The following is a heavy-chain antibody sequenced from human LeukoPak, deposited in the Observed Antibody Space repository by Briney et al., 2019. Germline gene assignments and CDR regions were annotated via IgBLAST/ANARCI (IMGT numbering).Heavy chain of an antibody. CDR2: IYSGGST. D-gene: IGHD2-2*01. J-gene: IGHJ5*02. CDR1: GFTFSSYG. Sequence: PGGSLRLSCAASGFTFSSYGMHWVRQAPGKGLEWVSVIYSGGSTYYADSVKGRFTISRDNSKNTLYLQMNSLRAEDTAVYYCARGSTRQFNWFDPWGQGTLVTVSS. V-gene: IGHV3-NL1*01. CDR3: ARGSTRQFNWFDP.